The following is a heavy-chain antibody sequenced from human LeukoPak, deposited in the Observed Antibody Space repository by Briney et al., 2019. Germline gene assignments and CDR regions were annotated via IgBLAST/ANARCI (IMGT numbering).Heavy chain of an antibody. CDR3: ARTLYYGSGSPFDY. D-gene: IGHD3-10*01. V-gene: IGHV4-39*07. CDR2: IYYTGST. Sequence: SETLSLTCPVSGVSISSSSYYWGWIRQPPGKGLEWIGTIYYTGSTYSNPSLKSRVTISVDTSKNQFSLKLSSVTAADTAVYYCARTLYYGSGSPFDYWGQGTLVTVFS. J-gene: IGHJ4*02. CDR1: GVSISSSSYY.